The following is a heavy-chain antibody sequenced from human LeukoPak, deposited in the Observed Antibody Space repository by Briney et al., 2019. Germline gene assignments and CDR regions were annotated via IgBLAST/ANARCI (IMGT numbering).Heavy chain of an antibody. J-gene: IGHJ4*02. V-gene: IGHV3-21*01. D-gene: IGHD4-17*01. CDR3: ARGDRINYGDYAV. CDR2: ISSSSSYI. Sequence: KSGGSLRLSCAASGFTFSSYSMNWVRQAPGKGLEWVSSISSSSSYIYYADSVKGRFTISRDNAKNSLYLQMNSLRAEDTAVYYCARGDRINYGDYAVWGQGTLVTVSS. CDR1: GFTFSSYS.